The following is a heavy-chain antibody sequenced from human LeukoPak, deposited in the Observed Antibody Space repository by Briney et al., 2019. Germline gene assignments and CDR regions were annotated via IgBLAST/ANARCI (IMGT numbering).Heavy chain of an antibody. CDR1: GSRFTSYW. CDR3: ARRYCSGGSCYSAYAFDI. J-gene: IGHJ3*02. D-gene: IGHD2-15*01. Sequence: GESLKISCKGSGSRFTSYWIGWVRQMPGKGLEWMGIIYPGDSDTRYSPSFQGQVTISADKSISTAYLQWSSLEASDTAMYYCARRYCSGGSCYSAYAFDIWGQGTMVTVSS. V-gene: IGHV5-51*01. CDR2: IYPGDSDT.